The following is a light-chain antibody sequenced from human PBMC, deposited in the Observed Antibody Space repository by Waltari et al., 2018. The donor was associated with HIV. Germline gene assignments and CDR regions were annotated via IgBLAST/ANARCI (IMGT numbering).Light chain of an antibody. CDR2: ANS. Sequence: QSVLTQPPPVPGAPGQRVTIPCLGRNSNIGAPIAVHWYQQLPGTAPKVLIYANSNRPSGVPDRFSGSKSGTSASLAITGLQAEDEADYYCQSYDSSLRGGVFGTGTKVTVL. CDR1: NSNIGAPIA. CDR3: QSYDSSLRGGV. V-gene: IGLV1-40*01. J-gene: IGLJ1*01.